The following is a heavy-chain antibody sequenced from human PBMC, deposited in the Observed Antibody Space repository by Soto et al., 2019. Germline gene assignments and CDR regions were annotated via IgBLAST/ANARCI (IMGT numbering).Heavy chain of an antibody. J-gene: IGHJ6*02. D-gene: IGHD1-26*01. CDR2: MYPADSDT. Sequence: EVQLVQSGAEVRKPGESLKISCKGSGYSFISYWIGWVRQMPGKGLEWMGIMYPADSDTRYSPSFQGQVTISADKSINTAYLQWSSLKASDTAMYYCVRPYGINGRGMDVWGQGTTVTVSS. CDR1: GYSFISYW. CDR3: VRPYGINGRGMDV. V-gene: IGHV5-51*01.